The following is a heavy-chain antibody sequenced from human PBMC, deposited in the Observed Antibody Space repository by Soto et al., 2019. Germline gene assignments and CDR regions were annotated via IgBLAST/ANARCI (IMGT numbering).Heavy chain of an antibody. CDR2: INGDGSST. Sequence: EVQLVESGGGLVQPGGSLRLSCAASGFTFRSYWMHWVRQTPGKGLVWVSRINGDGSSTRYADSVKGRFTISRDNAKNTLYRQMNSLRAEDTAVYDCANGGYYGSGSVDYWCQGTLVCVSS. J-gene: IGHJ4*02. V-gene: IGHV3-74*01. D-gene: IGHD3-10*01. CDR1: GFTFRSYW. CDR3: ANGGYYGSGSVDY.